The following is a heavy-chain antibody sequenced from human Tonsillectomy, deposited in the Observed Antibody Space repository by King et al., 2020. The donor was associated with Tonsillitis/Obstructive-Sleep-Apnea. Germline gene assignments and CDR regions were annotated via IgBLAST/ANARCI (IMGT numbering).Heavy chain of an antibody. CDR3: ASHVLRFLEGITGAFDI. CDR2: IYYSGST. D-gene: IGHD3-3*01. Sequence: VQLQESGPGLVKPSQTLSLTCTVSGGSISSGGYYWSWIRQHPGKGLEWIGYIYYSGSTYYNPSLKSRVTISVDTSKNQFSLKLSSVTAADTAVYYCASHVLRFLEGITGAFDIWGQGTMVTVSS. J-gene: IGHJ3*02. V-gene: IGHV4-31*03. CDR1: GGSISSGGYY.